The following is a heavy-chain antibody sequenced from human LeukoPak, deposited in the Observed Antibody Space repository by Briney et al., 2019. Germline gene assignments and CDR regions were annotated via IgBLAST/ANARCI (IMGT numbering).Heavy chain of an antibody. V-gene: IGHV3-21*05. J-gene: IGHJ4*02. CDR3: GSGYMNY. CDR2: ISSSSSYT. D-gene: IGHD3-22*01. Sequence: PGGSLRLSCAAAGFTSSSYEMNWVRQAPGKGLEWVSYISSSSSYTNYADSVKGRFTISRDNAKNSLYLQMNSLRAEDTAVYYCGSGYMNYWGQGTLVTVSS. CDR1: GFTSSSYE.